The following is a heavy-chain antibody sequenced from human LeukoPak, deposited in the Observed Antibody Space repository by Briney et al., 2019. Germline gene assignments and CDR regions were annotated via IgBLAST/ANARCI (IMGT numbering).Heavy chain of an antibody. J-gene: IGHJ4*02. CDR1: GFTFGEDA. CDR3: ARLIVVVVAASSYFDS. V-gene: IGHV3-49*03. CDR2: IRTKTNGGKA. Sequence: GGSLRLSCTASGFTFGEDAMSWFRQAPGKGLEWLGYIRTKTNGGKAEYVASVKGRFSISRDDSKSIAYLQMNSLKTEDTAVYYCARLIVVVVAASSYFDSWGQGTRVTVSS. D-gene: IGHD2-15*01.